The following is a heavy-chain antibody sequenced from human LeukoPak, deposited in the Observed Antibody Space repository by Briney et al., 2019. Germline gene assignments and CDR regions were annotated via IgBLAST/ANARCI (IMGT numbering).Heavy chain of an antibody. Sequence: SETLSLTCAVYGGSFSGYYWSWIRQPPGKGLEWIGEINHSGSTNYNPSLKSRVPISVDTSKNQFSLKLSSVTAADTAVYYCAKANGAIFGVAGYFDYWGQGTLVTVSS. CDR1: GGSFSGYY. J-gene: IGHJ4*02. V-gene: IGHV4-34*01. D-gene: IGHD3-3*02. CDR2: INHSGST. CDR3: AKANGAIFGVAGYFDY.